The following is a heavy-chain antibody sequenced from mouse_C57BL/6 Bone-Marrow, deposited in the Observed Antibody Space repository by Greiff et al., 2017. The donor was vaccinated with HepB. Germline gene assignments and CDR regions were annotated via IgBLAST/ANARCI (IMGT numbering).Heavy chain of an antibody. CDR1: GYTFTSYW. V-gene: IGHV1-69*01. D-gene: IGHD2-5*01. J-gene: IGHJ3*01. Sequence: QVQLQQPGAELVMPGASVKLSCKASGYTFTSYWMHWVKQRPGQGLEWIGEIDPSDSYTNYNQKFKGKSTLTVDKSSSTAYMELRSLTSEDSAVYFCARYSNYVWAWFAYWGQGTLVTVSA. CDR2: IDPSDSYT. CDR3: ARYSNYVWAWFAY.